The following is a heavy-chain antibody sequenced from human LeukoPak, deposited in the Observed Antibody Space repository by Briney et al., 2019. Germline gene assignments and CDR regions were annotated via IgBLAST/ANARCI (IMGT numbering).Heavy chain of an antibody. J-gene: IGHJ3*02. CDR1: GGSISSSSYY. Sequence: SETLSLTCTVSGGSISSSSYYWGWIRQPPGKGLEWIGSIYYSGSTYYNPSLKSRVTISVDTSKNQFSLKLSSVTAADTAVYYCARPGYSSSPDDAFDIWGQGTMVTVPS. D-gene: IGHD6-6*01. CDR3: ARPGYSSSPDDAFDI. CDR2: IYYSGST. V-gene: IGHV4-39*01.